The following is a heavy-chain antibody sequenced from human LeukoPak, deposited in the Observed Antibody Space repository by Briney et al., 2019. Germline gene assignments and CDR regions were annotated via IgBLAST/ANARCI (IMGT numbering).Heavy chain of an antibody. Sequence: SETLSLTCTVSGGSISSYYWSWIRQPPGQGREGIGYIYYSGSTNYNPSPKSRVTISVDTSKKQFSLKLSSVTAADAAVYYCARAMRRRPDAFDIWGQGTMVTVSS. CDR3: ARAMRRRPDAFDI. J-gene: IGHJ3*02. CDR1: GGSISSYY. CDR2: IYYSGST. V-gene: IGHV4-59*01.